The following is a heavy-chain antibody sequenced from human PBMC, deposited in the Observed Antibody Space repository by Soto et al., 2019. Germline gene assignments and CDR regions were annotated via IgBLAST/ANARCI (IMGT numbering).Heavy chain of an antibody. CDR3: ALPFQGGVAFDI. CDR1: GFSLSTSGVG. J-gene: IGHJ3*02. D-gene: IGHD3-10*01. V-gene: IGHV2-5*02. Sequence: QITLKESGPTLVKPTQTLTLTCTFSGFSLSTSGVGVGWIRQPPGKALEWLALIYWDDDKRYSPSLKSRLTITQDTSKHQVVRTMTNMDPVDTATYYCALPFQGGVAFDIWGQGTMVTVSS. CDR2: IYWDDDK.